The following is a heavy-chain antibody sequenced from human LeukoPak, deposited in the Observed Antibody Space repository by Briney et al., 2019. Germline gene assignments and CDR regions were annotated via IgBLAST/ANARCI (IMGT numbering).Heavy chain of an antibody. V-gene: IGHV1-2*02. CDR3: ARELKVVVVPAAIPGY. D-gene: IGHD2-2*01. J-gene: IGHJ4*02. Sequence: GASLKVSCKASGYTFTGYYMHWVRQAPGQGLEWMGWINPNSGGAHYAQKFQGRVTMTRDTSTSTAYMELSRLRSDDTAVYYCARELKVVVVPAAIPGYWGQGTLVTVSS. CDR2: INPNSGGA. CDR1: GYTFTGYY.